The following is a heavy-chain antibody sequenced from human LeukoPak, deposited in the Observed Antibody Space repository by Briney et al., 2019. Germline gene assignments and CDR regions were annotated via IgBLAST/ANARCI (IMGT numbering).Heavy chain of an antibody. V-gene: IGHV4-59*12. CDR3: ARDSPLVY. CDR1: GGSISSYY. CDR2: IYYSGST. D-gene: IGHD2-15*01. J-gene: IGHJ4*02. Sequence: SETLSLTCTVSGGSISSYYWSWIRQPPGKGLEWIGYIYYSGSTNYNPSLKSRVTISVDTSKNQFSLKLRSVTAADTAVYYCARDSPLVYWGQGTLVTVSS.